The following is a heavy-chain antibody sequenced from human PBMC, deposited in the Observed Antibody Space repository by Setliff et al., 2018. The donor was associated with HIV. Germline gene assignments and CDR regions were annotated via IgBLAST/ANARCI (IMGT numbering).Heavy chain of an antibody. CDR2: IGAYNGDT. Sequence: VSVTVPRMPSGYTFDDDGITWLRQAPGHGLEWMGWIGAYNGDTKYAQKFQDKVIMTIDTSASTAYRELRSLTSDDTAMYYCSGDRGATWTPTTYWGQGTLVTVSS. V-gene: IGHV1-18*01. CDR3: SGDRGATWTPTTY. D-gene: IGHD1-1*01. J-gene: IGHJ4*02. CDR1: GYTFDDDG.